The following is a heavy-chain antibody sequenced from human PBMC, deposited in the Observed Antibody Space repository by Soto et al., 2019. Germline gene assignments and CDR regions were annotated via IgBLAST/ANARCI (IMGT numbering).Heavy chain of an antibody. D-gene: IGHD2-8*01. CDR3: AKNGQPPYYYYGLDV. Sequence: ASVKVSCKASGYSFTRYGISWVRQAPGQGLERMGWISGYNGDTNYAQKFQDRVSMTIDTSTGTAYMELRSLTSDDTAIYYCAKNGQPPYYYYGLDVWGQGTKVTVSS. CDR2: ISGYNGDT. CDR1: GYSFTRYG. V-gene: IGHV1-18*01. J-gene: IGHJ6*02.